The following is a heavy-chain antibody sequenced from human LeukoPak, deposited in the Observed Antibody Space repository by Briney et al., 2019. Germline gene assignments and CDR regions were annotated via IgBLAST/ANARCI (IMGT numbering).Heavy chain of an antibody. CDR3: AKAIMGAILHAFDI. CDR2: IGVSGGTT. V-gene: IGHV3-23*01. D-gene: IGHD1-26*01. CDR1: GFTFSSYA. J-gene: IGHJ3*02. Sequence: GGSLRLSWAASGFTFSSYAMSCVPHPPGEGLEYVSTIGVSGGTTYYADSVKGRFTISRDNSRNTLYLQMNSLRAEDTAVYYCAKAIMGAILHAFDIWGQGTMATVSS.